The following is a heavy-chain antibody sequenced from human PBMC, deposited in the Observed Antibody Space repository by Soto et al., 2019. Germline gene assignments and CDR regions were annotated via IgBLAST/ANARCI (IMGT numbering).Heavy chain of an antibody. V-gene: IGHV1-18*04. D-gene: IGHD2-21*01. CDR3: ARVSEAEHRAGDAFDI. J-gene: IGHJ3*02. CDR2: ISAYNGNT. CDR1: GYTFTSYG. Sequence: APVKVSCKASGYTFTSYGIRWVRQAPGQGLEWMGWISAYNGNTNYAQKLQGRVTMTTDTSTSTAYMELRGLRSDVTAVYYCARVSEAEHRAGDAFDIWGQGTVVTVSS.